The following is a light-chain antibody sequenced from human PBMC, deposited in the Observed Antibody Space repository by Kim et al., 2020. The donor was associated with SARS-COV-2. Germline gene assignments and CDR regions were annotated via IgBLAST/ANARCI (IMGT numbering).Light chain of an antibody. J-gene: IGLJ2*01. V-gene: IGLV2-14*03. Sequence: QSALTQPAAVSGSPGQSITISCTGSTSDIGVSNFVSWYQQHPGKAPKLILYDVTQRASGISDRPSGSKSGNTASLTISALQAEDEAHYFCLSYTNTHTWLFGGGTQLTVL. CDR1: TSDIGVSNF. CDR2: DVT. CDR3: LSYTNTHTWL.